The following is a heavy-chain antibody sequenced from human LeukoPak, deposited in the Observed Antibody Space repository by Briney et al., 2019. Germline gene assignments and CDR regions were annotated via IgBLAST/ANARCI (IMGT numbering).Heavy chain of an antibody. V-gene: IGHV3-30*02. CDR2: IRYDGSNK. CDR3: ARVWTTAMAPRGAFDI. J-gene: IGHJ3*02. Sequence: PGGSLRLSCAASGFTFSSYGMHWVRQAPGKGLEWVAFIRYDGSNKYYADSVKGRFTISRDNSKNTLYLQMNSLRAEDTAVYYCARVWTTAMAPRGAFDIWGQGTMVTVSS. CDR1: GFTFSSYG. D-gene: IGHD5-18*01.